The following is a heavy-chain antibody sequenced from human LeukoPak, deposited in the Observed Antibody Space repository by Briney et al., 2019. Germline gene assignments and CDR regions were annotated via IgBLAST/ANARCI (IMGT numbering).Heavy chain of an antibody. D-gene: IGHD2-2*01. Sequence: GASVKVSCKASGYTFTGYYMHWVRQAPGQGREWMGGIIPIFGTANYAQKFQGRVTITADKSTSTAYMELSSLRSEDTAVYYCARGTPAPPSDYYYMDVWGKGTTVTVSS. CDR1: GYTFTGYY. V-gene: IGHV1-69*06. CDR2: IIPIFGTA. CDR3: ARGTPAPPSDYYYMDV. J-gene: IGHJ6*03.